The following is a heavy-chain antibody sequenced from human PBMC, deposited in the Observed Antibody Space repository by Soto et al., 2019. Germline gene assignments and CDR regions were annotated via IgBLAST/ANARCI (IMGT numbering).Heavy chain of an antibody. Sequence: VQLVESGGGLVKPGGSLRLSCAASGFTFSNAWMSWVRQAPGKGLEWVGRIKSKTDGGTTDYAAPVKGRFTISRDDSKNTLYLQMNSLKTEDTAVYYCTTGRVRGVRLYYFDYWGQGTLVTVSS. CDR2: IKSKTDGGTT. V-gene: IGHV3-15*01. CDR3: TTGRVRGVRLYYFDY. J-gene: IGHJ4*02. D-gene: IGHD3-10*01. CDR1: GFTFSNAW.